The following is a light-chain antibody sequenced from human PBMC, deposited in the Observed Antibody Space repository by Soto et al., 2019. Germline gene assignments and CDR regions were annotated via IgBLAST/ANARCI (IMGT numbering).Light chain of an antibody. CDR1: QSVSSH. CDR2: DAS. J-gene: IGKJ2*01. Sequence: EIVLTQSPATLSLSPGERVTLSCRASQSVSSHLAWYQQQPGQAPRLLIYDASNRATGIPARFSGSGSGTDFPLTISSLEPEDFAVYYCQQRSNDMYTFGQGTKLEIK. V-gene: IGKV3-11*01. CDR3: QQRSNDMYT.